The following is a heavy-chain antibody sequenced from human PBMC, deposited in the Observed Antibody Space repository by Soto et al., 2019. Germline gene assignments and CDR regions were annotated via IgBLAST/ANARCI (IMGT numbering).Heavy chain of an antibody. Sequence: SGPTLVKPTQTLTLTCTFSGFSLSTSGVGVGWVRQPPGKALEWLALIYWDDDTRYSPSLQNRLTITRDTSGNQVALTLTNMDPVDTATYYCARYTIQMPSAGINYFYYYMDVWGKGTTVTVSS. CDR2: IYWDDDT. D-gene: IGHD6-13*01. J-gene: IGHJ6*03. CDR3: ARYTIQMPSAGINYFYYYMDV. V-gene: IGHV2-5*02. CDR1: GFSLSTSGVG.